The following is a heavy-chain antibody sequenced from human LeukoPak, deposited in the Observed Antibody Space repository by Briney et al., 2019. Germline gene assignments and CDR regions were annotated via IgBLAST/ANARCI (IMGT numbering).Heavy chain of an antibody. V-gene: IGHV3-7*01. J-gene: IGHJ4*02. CDR1: GFTFSTFW. D-gene: IGHD6-19*01. CDR2: IKQDGSEK. Sequence: RGSLRLSCAASGFTFSTFWMTWVRQAPGKGLEWVANIKQDGSEKHYVDSVKGRFTISRDNAKNSLYLQMSSLRAEDTAVYYCAGSGWQVYPDHWGQGTLVTVSS. CDR3: AGSGWQVYPDH.